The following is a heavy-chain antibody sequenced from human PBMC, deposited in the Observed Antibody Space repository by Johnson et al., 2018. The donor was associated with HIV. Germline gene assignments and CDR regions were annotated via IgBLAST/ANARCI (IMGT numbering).Heavy chain of an antibody. D-gene: IGHD6-19*01. Sequence: QVQLVESGGGLVKPGGSLRLSCVASGFSFSHYGMHWVRQGPGKGLEWVAFIPYDGSKTYYGDSVKGRLTISRDNSKNTLYLQMNSLRAEDTAVYYCANIAVVYAFDIWGQGTMVTVSS. J-gene: IGHJ3*02. CDR3: ANIAVVYAFDI. V-gene: IGHV3-30*02. CDR2: IPYDGSKT. CDR1: GFSFSHYG.